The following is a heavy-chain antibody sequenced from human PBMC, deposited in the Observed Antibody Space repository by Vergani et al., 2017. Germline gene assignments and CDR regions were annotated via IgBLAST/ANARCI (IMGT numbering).Heavy chain of an antibody. Sequence: EVQLVESGGGLVKPGGSLRLSCAASGFTFSNAWMSWVRQAPGKGLEWVGRIKRKTDGGTTDYAAPVKGRFTISRDDSKNTLYLQMNSLKIEDTAVYYCAKDRMYGDHGHWGQGTLVTVSS. D-gene: IGHD4-17*01. CDR2: IKRKTDGGTT. J-gene: IGHJ4*02. CDR3: AKDRMYGDHGH. CDR1: GFTFSNAW. V-gene: IGHV3-15*01.